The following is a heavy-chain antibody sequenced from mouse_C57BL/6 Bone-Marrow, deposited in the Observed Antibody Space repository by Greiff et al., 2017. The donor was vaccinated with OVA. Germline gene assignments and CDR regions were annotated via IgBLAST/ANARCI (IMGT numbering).Heavy chain of an antibody. CDR3: DKRSTVVAPYAMGD. V-gene: IGHV2-5*01. CDR2: IWRGGST. CDR1: GFSLTSYG. D-gene: IGHD1-1*01. Sequence: QVQLQQSGPGLVQPSQSLSITCTVSGFSLTSYGVHWVRQSPGKGLEWLGVIWRGGSTDYTAAFMSRLSITKDNSKSQVFFKMNSLQADDTAIYSADKRSTVVAPYAMGDWGQGTSVT. J-gene: IGHJ4*01.